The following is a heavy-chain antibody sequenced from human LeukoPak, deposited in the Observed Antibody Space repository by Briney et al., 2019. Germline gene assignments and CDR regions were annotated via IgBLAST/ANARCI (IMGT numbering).Heavy chain of an antibody. Sequence: PGGSLRLSCAASGFTFSSYSMNWVRQAPGKGLEWVSSISSSSSYIYYADSVKGRFTISRDNAKNSLYLQMNSLRAEDTAVYYCARVLDNFDWAGMDVWGQGTTVTASS. CDR3: ARVLDNFDWAGMDV. D-gene: IGHD3-9*01. CDR2: ISSSSSYI. V-gene: IGHV3-21*01. CDR1: GFTFSSYS. J-gene: IGHJ6*02.